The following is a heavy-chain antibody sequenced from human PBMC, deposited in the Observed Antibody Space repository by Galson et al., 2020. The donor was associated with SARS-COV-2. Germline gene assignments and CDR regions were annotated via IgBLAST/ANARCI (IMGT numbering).Heavy chain of an antibody. CDR2: IYWDDDK. J-gene: IGHJ3*02. CDR3: AYRSSSWYDYSGAFDI. D-gene: IGHD6-13*01. Sequence: SGPTLAKPTQTLTLTCTFSGFSLSTSGVGVGWIRQPPGKALEWLALIYWDDDKRYSPYLKSRLTITKDTSKNQAVLTMTNMDPVDTATYYGAYRSSSWYDYSGAFDIWGQGTMVPVSS. CDR1: GFSLSTSGVG. V-gene: IGHV2-5*02.